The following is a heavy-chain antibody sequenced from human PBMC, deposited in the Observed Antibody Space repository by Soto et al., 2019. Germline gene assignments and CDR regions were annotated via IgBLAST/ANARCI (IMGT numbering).Heavy chain of an antibody. CDR3: ARVGYFDWLPHTFDY. V-gene: IGHV4-34*01. D-gene: IGHD3-9*01. J-gene: IGHJ4*02. CDR2: INHSGST. CDR1: GGSFSGYY. Sequence: PSETLSLTCAVYGGSFSGYYWSWIRQPPGKGLEWIGEINHSGSTNYNPSLKSRVTISVDTSKNQFSLKLSSVTAADTAVYYCARVGYFDWLPHTFDYWGQGTLVTVSS.